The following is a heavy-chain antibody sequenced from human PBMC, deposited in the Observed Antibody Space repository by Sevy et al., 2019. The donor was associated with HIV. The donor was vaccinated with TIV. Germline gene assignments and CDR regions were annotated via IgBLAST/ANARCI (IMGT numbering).Heavy chain of an antibody. CDR1: GFTFNTYS. V-gene: IGHV3-48*02. Sequence: GGSLRLACAASGFTFNTYSLIWVRQTPGKGLEWLSFIGTAAGVTYYADSVKGRFTISRDNAKNSLYLQMNSLRDEDTAVYYCARCPGHYSIAYWGQGTLVTVCS. CDR3: ARCPGHYSIAY. J-gene: IGHJ4*02. D-gene: IGHD2-21*01. CDR2: IGTAAGVT.